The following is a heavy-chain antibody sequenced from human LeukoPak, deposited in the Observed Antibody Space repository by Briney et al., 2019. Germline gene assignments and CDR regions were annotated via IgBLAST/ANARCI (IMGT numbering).Heavy chain of an antibody. CDR2: IYYSGST. Sequence: PSETLSPTCTVSGGSISSYYWSWIRQPPGKGLEWIGYIYYSGSTNYNPSLKSRVTISVDTSKNQFSLKLSSVTAADTAVYYCARVDDSSGYYRPHAFDIWGQGTMVTVSS. CDR1: GGSISSYY. CDR3: ARVDDSSGYYRPHAFDI. J-gene: IGHJ3*02. D-gene: IGHD3-22*01. V-gene: IGHV4-59*01.